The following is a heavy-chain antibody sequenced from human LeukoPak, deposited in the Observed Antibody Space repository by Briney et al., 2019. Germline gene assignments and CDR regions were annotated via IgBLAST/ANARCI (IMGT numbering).Heavy chain of an antibody. CDR1: GGSFSGYY. Sequence: SETLSLTCAVYGGSFSGYYWRWIRHPPGKGLEWIGEINHSGSTNYNPSLKSRVTISVDTSKNQFSLKLSSVTAADTAVYYCARDDFWSGPATKNYWGQGTLVTVSS. CDR2: INHSGST. CDR3: ARDDFWSGPATKNY. J-gene: IGHJ4*02. D-gene: IGHD3-3*01. V-gene: IGHV4-34*01.